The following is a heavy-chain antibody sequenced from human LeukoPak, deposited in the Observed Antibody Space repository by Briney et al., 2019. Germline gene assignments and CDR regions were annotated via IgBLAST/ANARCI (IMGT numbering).Heavy chain of an antibody. CDR1: GFTFSSYG. V-gene: IGHV3-33*01. CDR2: IWYDGSNK. D-gene: IGHD3-22*01. Sequence: GGSLRLSCAASGFTFSSYGMHWVRQAPGKGLEWVAVIWYDGSNKYYADSVKGRFTISRDNAKNSLYLQMNSLRAEDTAVYYCASSSGYYYALPHYWGQGTLVTVSS. J-gene: IGHJ4*02. CDR3: ASSSGYYYALPHY.